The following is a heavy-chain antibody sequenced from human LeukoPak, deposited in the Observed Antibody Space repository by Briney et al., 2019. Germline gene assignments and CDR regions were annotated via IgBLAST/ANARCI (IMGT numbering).Heavy chain of an antibody. CDR1: GFTLSDYY. J-gene: IGHJ4*02. CDR3: ARRGSSSSWDLYYFDY. CDR2: ISSSGSTI. Sequence: GGAPRRFCSASGFTLSDYYMSWIRQAPGKGREGGSYISSSGSTIYYGDSVKGSFTISRENDKNCLYLQMNSLRAEDTAVYYCARRGSSSSWDLYYFDYWGQGTLVAVSS. D-gene: IGHD6-13*01. V-gene: IGHV3-11*01.